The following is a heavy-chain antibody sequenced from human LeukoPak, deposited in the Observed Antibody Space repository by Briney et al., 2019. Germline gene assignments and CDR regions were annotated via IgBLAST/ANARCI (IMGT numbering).Heavy chain of an antibody. Sequence: GGSLRLSCAASGFTFSSYGMHWLRQAPGKGLEGVAVISYDGSNKYYADSVKGRFTISRDNSKNTLYLQMNSLRAEDTAVYYCAKDRDFWSGYGMDVWGQGTTVTVSS. CDR3: AKDRDFWSGYGMDV. CDR2: ISYDGSNK. J-gene: IGHJ6*02. V-gene: IGHV3-30*18. CDR1: GFTFSSYG. D-gene: IGHD3-3*01.